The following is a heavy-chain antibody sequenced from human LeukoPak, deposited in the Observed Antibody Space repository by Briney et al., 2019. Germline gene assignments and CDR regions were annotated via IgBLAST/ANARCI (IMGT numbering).Heavy chain of an antibody. D-gene: IGHD5-12*01. J-gene: IGHJ4*02. V-gene: IGHV5-51*01. CDR1: GYSFASYW. CDR2: IYPGDSDT. Sequence: RGGSLQISCKGSGYSFASYWIAWVRRLPGKGLELLGIIYPGDSDTRYSPSFQGQVTFSADRSISTAYLQWSSLEASDTATYYCAKTGYSGYGIDYWGQGTLLTVSS. CDR3: AKTGYSGYGIDY.